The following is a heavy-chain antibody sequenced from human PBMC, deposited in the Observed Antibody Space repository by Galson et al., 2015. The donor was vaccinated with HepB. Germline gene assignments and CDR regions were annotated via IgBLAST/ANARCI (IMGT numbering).Heavy chain of an antibody. CDR1: GFTFGDYP. Sequence: SLRLSCAGSGFTFGDYPMSWFRQAPGEGLEWVTSIRSKAYGGTTEYAASVKGRFTISRDDSKSIAYLEMNSVKTEDTAVYYCTRGNWGLVAAMLWGQGTLVTVSS. J-gene: IGHJ4*02. CDR3: TRGNWGLVAAML. CDR2: IRSKAYGGTT. D-gene: IGHD2-15*01. V-gene: IGHV3-49*03.